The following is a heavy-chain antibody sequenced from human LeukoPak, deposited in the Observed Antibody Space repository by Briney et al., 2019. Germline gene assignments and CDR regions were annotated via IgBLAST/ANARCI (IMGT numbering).Heavy chain of an antibody. CDR3: ARDLWGFGEPY. V-gene: IGHV4-30-2*01. Sequence: SQTLSLTCAVSGGSISSGGYSWSWIRQPPGKGLEWIGYIYHSGSTYYNPSLKGRVTISVDRSKNQFSLKLSSVTAADTAVYYCARDLWGFGEPYWGQGTLVTVSS. CDR1: GGSISSGGYS. D-gene: IGHD3-10*01. J-gene: IGHJ4*02. CDR2: IYHSGST.